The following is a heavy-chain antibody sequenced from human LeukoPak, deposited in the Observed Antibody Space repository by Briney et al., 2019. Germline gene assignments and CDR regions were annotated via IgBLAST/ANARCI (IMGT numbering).Heavy chain of an antibody. Sequence: SVKVSCKASGGTFSSYAISWVRQAPGQGLEWMGGIIPIFGTANYAQKFQGRVTITADESTSTAYMELSSLRSEDTAVYYCARDIGGSDYYYYMGVWGKGTTVTISS. J-gene: IGHJ6*03. CDR2: IIPIFGTA. V-gene: IGHV1-69*13. CDR3: ARDIGGSDYYYYMGV. CDR1: GGTFSSYA. D-gene: IGHD3-10*01.